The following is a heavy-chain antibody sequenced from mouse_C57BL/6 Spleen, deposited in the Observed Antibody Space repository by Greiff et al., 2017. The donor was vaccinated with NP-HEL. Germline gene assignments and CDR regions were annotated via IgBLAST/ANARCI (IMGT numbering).Heavy chain of an antibody. CDR3: TKGAYYSNYYWYFDV. CDR2: IDPETGGT. D-gene: IGHD2-5*01. Sequence: VKLVESGAELVRPGASVTLSCKASGYTFTDYEMHWVKQTPVHGLEWIGAIDPETGGTAYNQKFKGKAILTADKSSSTAYMELRSLTSEDSAVYYCTKGAYYSNYYWYFDVWGTGTTVTVSS. V-gene: IGHV1-15*01. CDR1: GYTFTDYE. J-gene: IGHJ1*03.